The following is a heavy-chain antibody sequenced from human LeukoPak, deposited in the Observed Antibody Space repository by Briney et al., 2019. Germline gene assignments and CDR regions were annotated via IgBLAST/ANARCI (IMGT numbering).Heavy chain of an antibody. Sequence: GGSLRLSCAASGFSFSSYAMSWVRQLPGRGLEGVSSITDSGETTFYAGSVKGRFTISRDNSRSTLFLRMNSLRVEDTAVYYCVKDGDYVRGSYRIIPSYFDWWGQGILVTVSS. CDR2: ITDSGETT. CDR1: GFSFSSYA. V-gene: IGHV3-23*01. J-gene: IGHJ4*02. D-gene: IGHD3-16*02. CDR3: VKDGDYVRGSYRIIPSYFDW.